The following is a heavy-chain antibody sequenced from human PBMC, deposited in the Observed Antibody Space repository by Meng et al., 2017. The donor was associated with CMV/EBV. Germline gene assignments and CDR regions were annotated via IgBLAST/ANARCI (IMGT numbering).Heavy chain of an antibody. Sequence: SVKVSCKASGGTFSSYAISWVRQAPGQGLEWMGGIIPIFGTANYAQKFQGRVTITTDESTSAAYMELSSLRSEDTAVYYCARDRVKAAGQIWATNWFDPWAREPWSPSPQ. V-gene: IGHV1-69*05. CDR2: IIPIFGTA. J-gene: IGHJ5*02. CDR3: ARDRVKAAGQIWATNWFDP. D-gene: IGHD6-13*01. CDR1: GGTFSSYA.